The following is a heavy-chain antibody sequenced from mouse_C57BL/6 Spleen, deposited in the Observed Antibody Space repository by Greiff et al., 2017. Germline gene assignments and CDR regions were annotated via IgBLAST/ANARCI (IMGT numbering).Heavy chain of an antibody. V-gene: IGHV1-15*01. CDR3: TRDLGDEGYARDY. CDR2: IDPETGGT. Sequence: VQLQQSGAELVRPGASVTLSCKASGYTFTDYEMHWVKQTPVHGLEWIGAIDPETGGTAYNQKFKGKAILTADKSSSTAYMELRSLTSEDSAVYYCTRDLGDEGYARDYWGQGTSVTVSS. CDR1: GYTFTDYE. J-gene: IGHJ4*01.